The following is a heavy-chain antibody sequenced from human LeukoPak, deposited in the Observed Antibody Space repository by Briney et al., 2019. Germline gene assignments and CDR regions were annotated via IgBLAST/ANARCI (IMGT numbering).Heavy chain of an antibody. J-gene: IGHJ4*02. CDR2: IKEDGSKI. Sequence: GGSLRLSCAASGFTFSSYWMNWVRQAPGKGLEWVANIKEDGSKIYYVDSVKGRFTISRDNAKKSLYLQMNSLRAEDTAVYYCTSGATVDYYWGQGTLVTVSS. V-gene: IGHV3-7*01. CDR3: TSGATVDYY. D-gene: IGHD4-17*01. CDR1: GFTFSSYW.